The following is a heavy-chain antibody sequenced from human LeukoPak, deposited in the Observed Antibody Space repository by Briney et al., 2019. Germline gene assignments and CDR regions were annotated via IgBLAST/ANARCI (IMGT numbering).Heavy chain of an antibody. J-gene: IGHJ4*02. CDR2: IYTSGST. V-gene: IGHV4-61*02. CDR1: GGSISSGSYY. Sequence: SETLSLICSVSGGSISSGSYYWSWIRQPAGKGLEWIGRIYTSGSTNYTPSLQSRVTISVDTSKNQFSLKLSSVTAADTAVYYCARAGSSYSSSWYLRFDYWGQGTLVTVSS. CDR3: ARAGSSYSSSWYLRFDY. D-gene: IGHD6-13*01.